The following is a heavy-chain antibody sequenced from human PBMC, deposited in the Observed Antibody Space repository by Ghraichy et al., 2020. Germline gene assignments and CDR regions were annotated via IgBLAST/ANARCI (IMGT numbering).Heavy chain of an antibody. V-gene: IGHV3-23*01. Sequence: GGSLRLSCAASGFTFSSYDMNWVRQAPGKGLEWVSAISSSGGSTYYADPVKGRFTISRDNTKNTLYLQMNRLRADDTAVYYCAKVGPYYESSGYFDYWCKRTLATVSS. CDR3: AKVGPYYESSGYFDY. CDR1: GFTFSSYD. J-gene: IGHJ4*02. D-gene: IGHD3-22*01. CDR2: ISSSGGST.